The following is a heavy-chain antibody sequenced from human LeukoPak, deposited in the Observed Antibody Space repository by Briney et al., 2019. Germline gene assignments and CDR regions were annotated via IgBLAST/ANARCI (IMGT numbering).Heavy chain of an antibody. CDR2: ISAYNGNT. Sequence: ASVKVSCKASGYIFTKYGITWVRQAPGQGLEWMGWISAYNGNTNYAQKLQDRVTVTTDASTNTAYMELRSLRSDDTAVYYCARCRYYGSGTLDRWFDPWGQGTLVTVSS. CDR3: ARCRYYGSGTLDRWFDP. J-gene: IGHJ5*02. V-gene: IGHV1-18*01. D-gene: IGHD3-10*01. CDR1: GYIFTKYG.